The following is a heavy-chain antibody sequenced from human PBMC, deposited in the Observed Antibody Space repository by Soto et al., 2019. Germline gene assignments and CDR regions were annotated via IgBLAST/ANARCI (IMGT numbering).Heavy chain of an antibody. CDR3: AVGGYGARAFDI. D-gene: IGHD5-12*01. V-gene: IGHV3-9*01. CDR2: ISWNSGSI. CDR1: GFTFDDYA. J-gene: IGHJ3*02. Sequence: EVQLVESGGGLVQPGRSLRLSCAASGFTFDDYAMHWVRQAPGKGLEWVSGISWNSGSIGYADSVKGRFTISRDNAKNSLYLQMNSLRAEDTALYYCAVGGYGARAFDIWGQGTMVTVSS.